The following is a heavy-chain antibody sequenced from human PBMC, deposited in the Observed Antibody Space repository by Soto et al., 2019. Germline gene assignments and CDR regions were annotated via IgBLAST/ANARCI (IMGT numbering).Heavy chain of an antibody. V-gene: IGHV1-2*02. CDR1: GYPVTAYY. J-gene: IGHJ3*02. CDR3: ARGGGVGVAGSAAFDM. CDR2: INPATGAA. Sequence: QLHLVQSGAVVKKPGASVTVSCSASGYPVTAYYMHWVRQAPGRGLEWMGGINPATGAAKYTQTFQGRAPMTRDTSRSTVFMERSGLTSEDTAVFFCARGGGVGVAGSAAFDMWGQGTVVTVSS. D-gene: IGHD3-3*01.